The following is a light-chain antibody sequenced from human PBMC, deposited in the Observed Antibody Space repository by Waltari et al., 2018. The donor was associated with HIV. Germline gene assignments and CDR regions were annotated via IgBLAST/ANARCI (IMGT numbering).Light chain of an antibody. CDR3: AAWDGSLSGFWV. CDR1: SSNIGSNY. V-gene: IGLV1-47*01. J-gene: IGLJ3*02. Sequence: QSVLTQPPSASGTPGQRVTISCSGSSSNIGSNYVYWYQQLPGTAPKLLIYRNKQRPAGVPDRFCGSKSATSASLAISGLLSEDEADYYCAAWDGSLSGFWVFGGGTKLAVL. CDR2: RNK.